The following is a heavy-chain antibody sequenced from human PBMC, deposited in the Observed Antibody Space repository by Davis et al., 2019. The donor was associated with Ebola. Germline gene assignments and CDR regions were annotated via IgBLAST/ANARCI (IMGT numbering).Heavy chain of an antibody. CDR1: GFTFSSYA. Sequence: PGGSLRLSCAASGFTFSSYAMSWVRQAPGKGLEWVSAISGSGGSTYYADSVKGRFTISRDNAKNSLYLQMNSLRAEDTAVYYCARVTTIFGETNAFDIWGQGTMVTVSS. D-gene: IGHD3-3*01. CDR3: ARVTTIFGETNAFDI. V-gene: IGHV3-23*01. CDR2: ISGSGGST. J-gene: IGHJ3*02.